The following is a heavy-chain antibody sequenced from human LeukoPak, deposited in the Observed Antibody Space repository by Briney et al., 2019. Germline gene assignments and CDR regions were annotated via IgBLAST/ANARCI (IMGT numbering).Heavy chain of an antibody. CDR2: IYHSGST. V-gene: IGHV4-4*02. CDR1: GGSISSTNW. Sequence: PSGTLSLTCAVSGGSISSTNWWSWVRQPPGKGLEWIGEIYHSGSTNYNPSLQSRVTISVDRSRNQFSLDLNSVTATDTAVYYCARAPAYDYDSSGYPFDYWGQGTLVTVSS. D-gene: IGHD3-22*01. J-gene: IGHJ4*02. CDR3: ARAPAYDYDSSGYPFDY.